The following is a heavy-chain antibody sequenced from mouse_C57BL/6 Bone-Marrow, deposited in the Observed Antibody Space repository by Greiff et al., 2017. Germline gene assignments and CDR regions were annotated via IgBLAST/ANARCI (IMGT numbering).Heavy chain of an antibody. V-gene: IGHV5-12*01. CDR3: AGHYYSNDDRYFDV. Sequence: EVQLVESGGGLVQPGGSLKLSCAASGFTFSDYYMYWVRQTPEKRLEWVAYISNGGGSTYYPDTVKGRFTISRDNAKNTLYLQMSRLKSEDTAMYYCAGHYYSNDDRYFDVWGTGTTVTVSS. CDR2: ISNGGGST. CDR1: GFTFSDYY. J-gene: IGHJ1*03. D-gene: IGHD2-5*01.